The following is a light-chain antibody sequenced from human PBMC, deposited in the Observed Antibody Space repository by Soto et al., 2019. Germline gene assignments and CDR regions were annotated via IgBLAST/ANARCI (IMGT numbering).Light chain of an antibody. CDR3: QQYDHLPLYT. Sequence: DIHMTQSPSSLSASVGDRVTISCQASQDIGNYLNWYQQKPGKAPKLLIFYASHLQTGVPSRFSGRRSGTNFTYTIFSLQPEDIATDYDQQYDHLPLYTFGQGTKV. CDR1: QDIGNY. V-gene: IGKV1-33*01. J-gene: IGKJ2*01. CDR2: YAS.